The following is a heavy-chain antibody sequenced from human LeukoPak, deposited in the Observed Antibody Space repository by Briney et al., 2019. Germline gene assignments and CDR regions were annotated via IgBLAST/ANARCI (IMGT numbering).Heavy chain of an antibody. Sequence: GASVKVSCKASGYTFTSYAMNWVRQAPGQGLEWMGWINTNTGNPTYAQGFTGRFVFSLDTSVSTAYLQISSLKAEDTAVYYCASSHRGYGSTTHLDYWGQGTLVTVSS. J-gene: IGHJ4*02. D-gene: IGHD3-10*01. V-gene: IGHV7-4-1*02. CDR1: GYTFTSYA. CDR3: ASSHRGYGSTTHLDY. CDR2: INTNTGNP.